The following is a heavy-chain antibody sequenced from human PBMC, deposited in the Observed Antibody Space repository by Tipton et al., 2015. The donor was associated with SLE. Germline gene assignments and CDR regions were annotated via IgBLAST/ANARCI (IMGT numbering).Heavy chain of an antibody. CDR2: IYYSGST. D-gene: IGHD3-10*01. CDR1: GGSISSGDYY. CDR3: AREGSYSFYY. J-gene: IGHJ4*02. V-gene: IGHV4-39*07. Sequence: TLSLTCTVSGGSISSGDYYWGWIRQPPGKGLEWIGSIYYSGSTYYNPSLKSRVTISVDTSKNQFSLKLSSVTAADTAVYYCAREGSYSFYYWGQGTLVTVSS.